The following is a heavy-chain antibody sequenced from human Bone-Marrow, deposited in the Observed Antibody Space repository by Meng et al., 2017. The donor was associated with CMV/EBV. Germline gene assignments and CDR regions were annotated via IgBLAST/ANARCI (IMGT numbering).Heavy chain of an antibody. J-gene: IGHJ4*02. CDR1: GFTLSSAW. D-gene: IGHD1-26*01. Sequence: CAASGFTLSSAWMSWIRQTPGKGLEWVGRIRSNIDGGTADYAAPVKGRFTMSRDDSKNTLYLQMNSLKSEDTAIYYCTMVGATGRGYWGQGTLVTVSS. CDR3: TMVGATGRGY. CDR2: IRSNIDGGTA. V-gene: IGHV3-15*01.